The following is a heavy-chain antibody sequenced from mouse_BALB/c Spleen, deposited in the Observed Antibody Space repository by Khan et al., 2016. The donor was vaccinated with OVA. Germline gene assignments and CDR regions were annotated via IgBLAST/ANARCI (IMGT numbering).Heavy chain of an antibody. D-gene: IGHD2-3*01. Sequence: EVKLEESGPELVKPGASVKISCKASGYSFTGYFMNWVKQSHGKSLEWIGRINPYNGDTFYNQKFKGKATLTVDKSSSTAHMELLSLTSEDSAVYYCTDGYYRDAMDYWGQGTSVTVSS. V-gene: IGHV1-37*01. CDR1: GYSFTGYF. CDR3: TDGYYRDAMDY. CDR2: INPYNGDT. J-gene: IGHJ4*01.